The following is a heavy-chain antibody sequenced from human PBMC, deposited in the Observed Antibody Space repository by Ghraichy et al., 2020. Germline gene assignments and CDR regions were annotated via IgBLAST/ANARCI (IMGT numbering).Heavy chain of an antibody. CDR2: FVGTDGNT. J-gene: IGHJ4*02. V-gene: IGHV3-23*01. CDR3: ASGAPGTNGTFGY. CDR1: GITFNSRA. D-gene: IGHD1-26*01. Sequence: GGSLRLSCAASGITFNSRAISWVRQAPGKGLEWVSAFVGTDGNTYYADSVRGRFTISRDNSDNTLSLQMNRLRVDDTAMYYCASGAPGTNGTFGYWGPGTPVTVSS.